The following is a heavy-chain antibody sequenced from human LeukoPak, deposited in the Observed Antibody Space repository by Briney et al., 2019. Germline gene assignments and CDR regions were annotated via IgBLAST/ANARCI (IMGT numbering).Heavy chain of an antibody. CDR2: IYPGDSDT. CDR3: ARRGYCSSTSCSWTYYFDY. CDR1: GYSFTSYW. D-gene: IGHD2-2*01. J-gene: IGHJ4*02. V-gene: IGHV5-51*01. Sequence: GESLKISCKGCGYSFTSYWIGWVRQMPGKGLEWMGIIYPGDSDTRYSPSFQGQVTISADKSISTAYLQWSSLKASDTAMYYCARRGYCSSTSCSWTYYFDYWGQGTLVTVSS.